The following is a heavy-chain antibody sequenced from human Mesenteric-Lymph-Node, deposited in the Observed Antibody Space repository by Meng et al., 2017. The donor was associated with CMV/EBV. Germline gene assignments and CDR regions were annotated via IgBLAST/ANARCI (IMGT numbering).Heavy chain of an antibody. V-gene: IGHV3-7*01. J-gene: IGHJ6*02. CDR3: ARDQADTTYYYGMDV. D-gene: IGHD5-18*01. Sequence: GGSLRLSCAASEFTFSSYWMNWVRQAPGKGLEWVANIKQDGSEKDYVDSVKGRFTISRDNAKNSLYLQMNSLRAEDTAVYYCARDQADTTYYYGMDVWGQGTTVTVSS. CDR1: EFTFSSYW. CDR2: IKQDGSEK.